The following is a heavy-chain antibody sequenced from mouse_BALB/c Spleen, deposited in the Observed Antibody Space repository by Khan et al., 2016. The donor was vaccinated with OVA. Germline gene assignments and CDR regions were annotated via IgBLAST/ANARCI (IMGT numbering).Heavy chain of an antibody. CDR1: GFSLTTYG. J-gene: IGHJ3*01. CDR3: ARHSYRYDFTY. CDR2: IWSGGST. V-gene: IGHV2-2*01. D-gene: IGHD2-12*01. Sequence: QMQLKESGPGLVQPSQSLSITCTVSGFSLTTYGIHWVRQSPGKGLEWLGVIWSGGSTDYNAPFISRLSISKDNSKSQVFFKMNSLQTDDTAIYYCARHSYRYDFTYWGQGTLVTVSA.